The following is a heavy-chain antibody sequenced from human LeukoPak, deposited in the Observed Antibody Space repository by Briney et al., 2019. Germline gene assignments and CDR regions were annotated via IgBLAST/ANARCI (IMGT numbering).Heavy chain of an antibody. Sequence: GGSLRLSCAASGFTFSSYSMNWVRQAPGKGLEWVSRINSDGSSTSYADSVKGRFTISRDNAKNTLYLQMNSLRAEDTAVYYCARERAGILTGSMDVWGQGTTVTVSS. CDR1: GFTFSSYS. J-gene: IGHJ6*02. D-gene: IGHD3-9*01. CDR3: ARERAGILTGSMDV. CDR2: INSDGSST. V-gene: IGHV3-74*01.